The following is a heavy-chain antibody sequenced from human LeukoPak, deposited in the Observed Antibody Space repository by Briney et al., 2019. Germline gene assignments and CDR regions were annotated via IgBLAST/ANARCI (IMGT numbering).Heavy chain of an antibody. J-gene: IGHJ4*02. D-gene: IGHD3-22*01. CDR3: ARERGDSSGYYLGY. Sequence: GGSLRLSCAASGFTVSSNYMSWVRQAPGKGLEWVSVIYGGGTTYYADSVTGRFTISRDNSKNTLYLQMNSLRAEDTAVYYCARERGDSSGYYLGYWGQGTLVTVSS. CDR2: IYGGGTT. CDR1: GFTVSSNY. V-gene: IGHV3-66*02.